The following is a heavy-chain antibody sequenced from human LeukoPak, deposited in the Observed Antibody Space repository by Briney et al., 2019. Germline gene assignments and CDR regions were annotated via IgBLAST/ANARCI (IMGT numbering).Heavy chain of an antibody. CDR3: ARAGVSSPNRWWYDS. Sequence: GGSLRLSCAASEFTFSDYYMSWIRQAPGKGLEWVSCISTRSTYTKYADSVKGRFTISRDNARNSLYLQMNNLRAEDTAVFYCARAGVSSPNRWWYDSWGQGTLVTVSS. D-gene: IGHD2-15*01. CDR2: ISTRSTYT. V-gene: IGHV3-11*06. CDR1: EFTFSDYY. J-gene: IGHJ5*02.